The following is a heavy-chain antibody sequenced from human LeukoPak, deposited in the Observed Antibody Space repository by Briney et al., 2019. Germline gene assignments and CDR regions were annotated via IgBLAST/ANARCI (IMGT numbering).Heavy chain of an antibody. CDR1: GGSISSYY. CDR3: ARQMYYDILTGYYGMDV. V-gene: IGHV4-4*07. J-gene: IGHJ6*02. CDR2: IYISGST. D-gene: IGHD3-9*01. Sequence: PSETLSLTCTVSGGSISSYYWSWIRQPAGKGLEWIGRIYISGSTNYNPSLKSRVTMSVDTSKNQFSLKLSSVTAADTAVYYCARQMYYDILTGYYGMDVWGQGTTVTVSS.